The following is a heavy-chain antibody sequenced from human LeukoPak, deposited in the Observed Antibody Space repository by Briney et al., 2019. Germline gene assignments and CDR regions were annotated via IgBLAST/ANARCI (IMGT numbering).Heavy chain of an antibody. CDR2: IYYSGST. Sequence: SETLSLTCTVSGGSISSYYWSWIRQPPGKGLEWIGYIYYSGSTNYNPSLKSRVTISVDTSKNQFSLELSSVTAADTAVYYCARERLEMATIDYYYYMDVWGKGTTVTISS. D-gene: IGHD5-24*01. J-gene: IGHJ6*03. CDR1: GGSISSYY. V-gene: IGHV4-59*01. CDR3: ARERLEMATIDYYYYMDV.